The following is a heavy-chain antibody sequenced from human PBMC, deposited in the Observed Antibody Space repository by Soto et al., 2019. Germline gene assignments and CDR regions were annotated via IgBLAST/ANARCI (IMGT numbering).Heavy chain of an antibody. D-gene: IGHD4-17*01. J-gene: IGHJ4*02. Sequence: QLQLQESGPGLVKPSETLSLTCTVSGGSISSSTYYWGWIRQPPGKGLEWIGSIHYSGSTYYNPSLKSRVTISVDTSKNQFSLKLSSVTAADTAVYYCARRYGDYHLDYWGQGTLVTVSS. CDR1: GGSISSSTYY. CDR3: ARRYGDYHLDY. CDR2: IHYSGST. V-gene: IGHV4-39*01.